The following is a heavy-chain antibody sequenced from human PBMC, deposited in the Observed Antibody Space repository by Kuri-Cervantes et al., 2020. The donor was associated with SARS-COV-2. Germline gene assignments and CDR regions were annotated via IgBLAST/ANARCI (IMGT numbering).Heavy chain of an antibody. CDR2: INLSGGST. Sequence: ASVKVSCKASGYTFTSYYMHWVRQAPGQGLEWMGIINLSGGSTSYAQKLQGRVTMTTDTSTSTAYMELRSLRSDDTAVYYCARSTYYGSGSYPNRYYFDYWGQGTLVTVSS. CDR3: ARSTYYGSGSYPNRYYFDY. J-gene: IGHJ4*02. D-gene: IGHD3-10*01. V-gene: IGHV1-46*01. CDR1: GYTFTSYY.